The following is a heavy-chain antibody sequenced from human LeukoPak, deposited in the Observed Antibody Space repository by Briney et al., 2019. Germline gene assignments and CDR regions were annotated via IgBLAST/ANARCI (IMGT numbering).Heavy chain of an antibody. CDR1: GFTFSSYS. D-gene: IGHD3-22*01. Sequence: TGGSLRLSCAASGFTFSSYSMNWVRQAPGKGLEWVSSISSSSYIYYADSVKGRFTISRDNAKNSLYLQMNSLRAEDTAVYYCARVDYYDSSARPYWGQGTLVTVSS. CDR3: ARVDYYDSSARPY. J-gene: IGHJ4*02. CDR2: ISSSSYI. V-gene: IGHV3-21*01.